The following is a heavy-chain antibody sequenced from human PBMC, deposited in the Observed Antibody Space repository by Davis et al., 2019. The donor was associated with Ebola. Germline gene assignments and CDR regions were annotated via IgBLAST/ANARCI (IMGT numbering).Heavy chain of an antibody. CDR2: ISGSGGST. CDR3: ARDYYYYGMDV. V-gene: IGHV3-23*01. J-gene: IGHJ6*02. Sequence: GGSLKISCAASGFTVSSNYMSWVRQAPGKGLEWVSAISGSGGSTYYADSVKGRFTISRDNSKNTLYLQMNSLRAEDTAVYYCARDYYYYGMDVWGQGTTVTVSS. CDR1: GFTVSSNY.